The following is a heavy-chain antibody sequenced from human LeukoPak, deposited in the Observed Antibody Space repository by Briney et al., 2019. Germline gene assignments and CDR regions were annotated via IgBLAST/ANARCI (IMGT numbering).Heavy chain of an antibody. Sequence: PSETLSLTCAVYGGSFSGYYWSWIRQPPGKGLEWIGEINHSGSTNYNPSLKSRVTISVDTSKNQFSLKLSSVTAADTAVYYCARGFRYYYDSSGYYSGAFDIWGQGTMVTVSS. D-gene: IGHD3-22*01. CDR1: GGSFSGYY. CDR2: INHSGST. V-gene: IGHV4-34*01. CDR3: ARGFRYYYDSSGYYSGAFDI. J-gene: IGHJ3*02.